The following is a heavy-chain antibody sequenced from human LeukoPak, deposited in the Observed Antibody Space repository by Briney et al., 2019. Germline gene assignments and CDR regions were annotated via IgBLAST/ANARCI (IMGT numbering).Heavy chain of an antibody. V-gene: IGHV3-23*01. CDR2: ISGGGGST. CDR1: GFTFSSYG. CDR3: FLTGYSGSYYE. J-gene: IGHJ4*02. D-gene: IGHD1-26*01. Sequence: SGGSLRLSCAASGFTFSSYGMHWVRQAPGKGLEWVSAISGGGGSTYYADSVKGRFTISRDNSKNTLYLQMNSLRAEDTAVYYCFLTGYSGSYYERGQGTLVTVSS.